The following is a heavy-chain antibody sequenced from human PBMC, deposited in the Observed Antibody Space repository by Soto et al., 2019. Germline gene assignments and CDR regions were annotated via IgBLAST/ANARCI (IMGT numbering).Heavy chain of an antibody. Sequence: GGSLRLSCASSGFTFSTYGMHCVRQAPCKGLEWVALIWYDVTNKYYADSVKGRFTISRDNSKNTLFLQMNSLRAEDTAVYYCARDPYTHCTSTSCYTTYYYYYGMDVWGQGTTVTVSS. D-gene: IGHD2-2*02. CDR3: ARDPYTHCTSTSCYTTYYYYYGMDV. CDR2: IWYDVTNK. J-gene: IGHJ6*02. V-gene: IGHV3-33*01. CDR1: GFTFSTYG.